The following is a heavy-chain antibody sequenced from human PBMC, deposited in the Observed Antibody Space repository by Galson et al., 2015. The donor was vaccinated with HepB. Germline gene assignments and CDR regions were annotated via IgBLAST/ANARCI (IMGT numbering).Heavy chain of an antibody. CDR2: ISSSSSTI. J-gene: IGHJ2*01. V-gene: IGHV3-48*01. D-gene: IGHD3-9*01. CDR3: ARDGTLQYYDILTGQQGYFDL. Sequence: SLRLSCAASGFTFSSCSMNWVRQAPGKGLEWVSYISSSSSTIYYADSVKGRFTISRDNAKNSLYLQMNSLRAEDTAVYYCARDGTLQYYDILTGQQGYFDLWGRGTLVTVSS. CDR1: GFTFSSCS.